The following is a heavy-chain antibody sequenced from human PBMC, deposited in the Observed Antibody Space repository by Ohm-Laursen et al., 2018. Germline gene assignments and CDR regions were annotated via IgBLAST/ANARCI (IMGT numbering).Heavy chain of an antibody. Sequence: SLRLSCAASGITFSSCSMSWVRQAPGKGLEWVSVISGDSGTTGYADSVKGRFTISRDNSKNTLFLQINSLRAEDTAVYYCAKDASAVTAYYYDHWGQGTLVIVSS. CDR3: AKDASAVTAYYYDH. CDR1: GITFSSCS. CDR2: ISGDSGTT. V-gene: IGHV3-23*01. J-gene: IGHJ4*02. D-gene: IGHD2-21*02.